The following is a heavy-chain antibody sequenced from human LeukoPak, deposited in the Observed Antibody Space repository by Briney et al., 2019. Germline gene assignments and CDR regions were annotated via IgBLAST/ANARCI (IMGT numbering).Heavy chain of an antibody. CDR1: GFTFTSYW. V-gene: IGHV3-74*01. CDR3: ARGPPLFDP. Sequence: GGSLRLSCAVSGFTFTSYWMHWVRQAPGKGLVWVSRIDNDGSYTNYVDSVKGRFTISRDNSKNSLYLQMNSLRAEDTAVYYCARGPPLFDPWAREPWSPSPQ. CDR2: IDNDGSYT. J-gene: IGHJ5*02.